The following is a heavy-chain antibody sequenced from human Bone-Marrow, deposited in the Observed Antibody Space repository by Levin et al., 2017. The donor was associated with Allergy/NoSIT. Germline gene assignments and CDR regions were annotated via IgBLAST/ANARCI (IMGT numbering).Heavy chain of an antibody. J-gene: IGHJ3*02. CDR1: GYNFAHYW. Sequence: GSLKITCKDSGYNFAHYWIGWVRQMPGKGLEWMGIIYPDDSDTRYSPSFQGQVTISADKSINTAYLQWSSLKASDTAMYYCASQGGSSGNAFDIWGQGTMVTVSS. CDR3: ASQGGSSGNAFDI. CDR2: IYPDDSDT. D-gene: IGHD6-25*01. V-gene: IGHV5-51*01.